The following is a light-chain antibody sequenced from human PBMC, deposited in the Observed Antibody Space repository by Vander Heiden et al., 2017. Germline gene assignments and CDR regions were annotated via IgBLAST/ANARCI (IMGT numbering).Light chain of an antibody. Sequence: IHLTQSPSTLSASVGDRVTITCRASQSISSWLAWYQQKPGKAPKLLIYKASSLESGVPSRFSGSGSGTEFTLTISSLQPDDFATYYCQQYNSYAPWTFGQGTKVEIK. CDR2: KAS. CDR3: QQYNSYAPWT. J-gene: IGKJ1*01. V-gene: IGKV1-5*03. CDR1: QSISSW.